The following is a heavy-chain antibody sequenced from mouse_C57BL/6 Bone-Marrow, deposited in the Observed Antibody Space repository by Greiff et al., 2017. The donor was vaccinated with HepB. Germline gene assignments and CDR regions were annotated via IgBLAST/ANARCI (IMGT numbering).Heavy chain of an antibody. CDR3: AGRYYDYPCYAMDY. CDR2: IYPGSGST. D-gene: IGHD2-4*01. Sequence: QVQLQQPGAELVKPGASVKMSCKASGYTFTSYWITWVKQRPGQGLEWIGDIYPGSGSTNYNEKFKSKATLTVDTSSSTAYMQLSSLTSEDSAVYYCAGRYYDYPCYAMDYWGQGTSVTVSS. V-gene: IGHV1-55*01. CDR1: GYTFTSYW. J-gene: IGHJ4*01.